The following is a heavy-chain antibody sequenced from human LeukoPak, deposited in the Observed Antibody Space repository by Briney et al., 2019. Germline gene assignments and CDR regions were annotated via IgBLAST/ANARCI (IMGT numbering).Heavy chain of an antibody. V-gene: IGHV1-2*02. CDR2: INPNSGGT. Sequence: ASVKVSCKASGYTFTGCYMHWVRQAPGQGLEWMGWINPNSGGTNYAQKFQGRVTMTRDTSISTAYMELSRLRSDDTAVYYCARDWFRSSSGYYYDWFDPWGQGTLVTVSS. CDR1: GYTFTGCY. J-gene: IGHJ5*02. CDR3: ARDWFRSSSGYYYDWFDP. D-gene: IGHD3-22*01.